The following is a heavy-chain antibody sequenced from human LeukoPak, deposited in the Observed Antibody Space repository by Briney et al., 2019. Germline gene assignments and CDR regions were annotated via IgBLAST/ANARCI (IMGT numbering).Heavy chain of an antibody. D-gene: IGHD3-10*01. CDR3: ARVDYYGSGSYYTYWFDP. CDR1: GGSISSSSYY. CDR2: IYYSGST. J-gene: IGHJ5*02. V-gene: IGHV4-39*07. Sequence: PSETLSLTCTVSGGSISSSSYYWGWIRQPPGKGLEWIGSIYYSGSTYYNPSLKSRVTISVDTSKNQFSLKLSSVTAADTAVYYCARVDYYGSGSYYTYWFDPWGQGTLVTVSS.